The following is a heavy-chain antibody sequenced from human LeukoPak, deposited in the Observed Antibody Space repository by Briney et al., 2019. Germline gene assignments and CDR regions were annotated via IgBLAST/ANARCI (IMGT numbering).Heavy chain of an antibody. Sequence: KASETLSLTCAVYGGSFSGYYWSWIRQPPGKGLEWIGEINHSGSTNYNPSPKSRVTISVDTSKNQFSLKLSSVTAADTAVYYCASDHITIFGVVIELRYWGQGTLVTVSS. CDR2: INHSGST. D-gene: IGHD3-3*01. J-gene: IGHJ4*02. CDR1: GGSFSGYY. CDR3: ASDHITIFGVVIELRY. V-gene: IGHV4-34*01.